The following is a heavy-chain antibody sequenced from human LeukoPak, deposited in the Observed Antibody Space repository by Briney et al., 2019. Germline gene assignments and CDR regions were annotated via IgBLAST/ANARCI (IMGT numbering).Heavy chain of an antibody. CDR1: GGSFSGYY. CDR2: INHSGST. J-gene: IGHJ6*03. V-gene: IGHV4-34*01. D-gene: IGHD2-15*01. Sequence: SETLSLTCAVYGGSFSGYYWSWIRQPPGKGLEWIGEINHSGSTNYNPSLKSRVTISVDTSKNQFSLRLSSVTAADTAVYYCARGHGSRRPYYYYMDVWGKGTTVTVSS. CDR3: ARGHGSRRPYYYYMDV.